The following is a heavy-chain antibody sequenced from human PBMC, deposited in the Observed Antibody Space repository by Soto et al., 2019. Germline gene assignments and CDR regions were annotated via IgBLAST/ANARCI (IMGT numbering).Heavy chain of an antibody. Sequence: EVQLLESGGGLVQPGGSLRLSCAASGFTFSSYAMSWVRQAPGKGLEWVSAISGSGGSTYYADSVKGRFTISRDNSKNPLYLQMDSLRAEDTAVYYCSKFPSIAVAGTGFDYWGQGTLVTVSS. CDR2: ISGSGGST. V-gene: IGHV3-23*01. CDR3: SKFPSIAVAGTGFDY. J-gene: IGHJ4*02. D-gene: IGHD6-19*01. CDR1: GFTFSSYA.